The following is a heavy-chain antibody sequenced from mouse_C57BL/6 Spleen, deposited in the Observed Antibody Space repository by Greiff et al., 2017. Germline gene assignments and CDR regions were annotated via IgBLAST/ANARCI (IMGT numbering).Heavy chain of an antibody. CDR1: GYAFSSSW. CDR2: IYPGDGDT. Sequence: VQLQQSGPELVKPGASVKISCKASGYAFSSSWMNWVKQRPGKGLEWIGRIYPGDGDTNYNGKFKGKATLTADKSSSTAYMQLSSLTSEDSAVFFCARSYYSNYDDAMDYWGQGTSVTVSA. CDR3: ARSYYSNYDDAMDY. D-gene: IGHD2-5*01. J-gene: IGHJ4*01. V-gene: IGHV1-82*01.